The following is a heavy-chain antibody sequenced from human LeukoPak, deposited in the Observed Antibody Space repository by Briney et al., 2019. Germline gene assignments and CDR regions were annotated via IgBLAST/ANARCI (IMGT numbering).Heavy chain of an antibody. D-gene: IGHD2-15*01. CDR1: GDSVSSNSAA. V-gene: IGHV6-1*01. CDR3: ARDDASYCSGGSCYSDYYYGMDV. Sequence: SQTLSLTCAISGDSVSSNSAAWNWIRQSPSRGLEWLGRTYYRSKWYNDYAVSVKRRITINPDTSKNQFSLQLNSVTPEDTAVYYCARDDASYCSGGSCYSDYYYGMDVWGQGTTVTVSS. CDR2: TYYRSKWYN. J-gene: IGHJ6*02.